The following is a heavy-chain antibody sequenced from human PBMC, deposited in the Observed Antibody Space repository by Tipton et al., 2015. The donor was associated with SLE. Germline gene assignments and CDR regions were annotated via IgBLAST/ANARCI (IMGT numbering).Heavy chain of an antibody. CDR2: IHYSGGT. CDR1: GYSISSGYY. J-gene: IGHJ1*01. D-gene: IGHD3-3*01. V-gene: IGHV4-38-2*02. Sequence: TLSLTCTVSGYSISSGYYWGWIRQPPGKGLEWIGSIHYSGGTYYNPSLKSRGTISVDTSKNQFSLKLTSVTAADMAVYYCASLDFWSGYWGFQHWGQGTLVTVSS. CDR3: ASLDFWSGYWGFQH.